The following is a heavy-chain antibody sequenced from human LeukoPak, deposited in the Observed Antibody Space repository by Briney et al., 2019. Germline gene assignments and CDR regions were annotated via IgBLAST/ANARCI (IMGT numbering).Heavy chain of an antibody. Sequence: GGSLRLSCAASGFTFSSYAMSWVRQAPGKGLEWVSSISGSGGSTYYADSVKGRFTISRDNSKNTLYLQMNRLRAEDTAVYYCARGRTYYYDSSGYFDYWGQGTLVTVSS. CDR1: GFTFSSYA. J-gene: IGHJ4*02. CDR2: ISGSGGST. CDR3: ARGRTYYYDSSGYFDY. V-gene: IGHV3-23*01. D-gene: IGHD3-22*01.